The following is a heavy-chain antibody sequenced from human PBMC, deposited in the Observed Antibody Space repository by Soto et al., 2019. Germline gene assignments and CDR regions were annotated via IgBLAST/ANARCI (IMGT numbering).Heavy chain of an antibody. V-gene: IGHV3-23*01. J-gene: IGHJ4*02. D-gene: IGHD1-1*01. CDR1: GFPFGNYA. CDR2: ISGGGHGT. CDR3: AKDPRLQLGF. Sequence: GRSLTLSFVASGFPFGNYAMSWVRQAPGKGLEWISGISGGGHGTNYSDSLKGRFTISRDNSRNTLYLQMNSLRVEDTDVYYCAKDPRLQLGFWGQGTLVTVSS.